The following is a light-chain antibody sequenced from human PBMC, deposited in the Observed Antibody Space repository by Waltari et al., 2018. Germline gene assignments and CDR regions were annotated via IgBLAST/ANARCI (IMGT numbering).Light chain of an antibody. V-gene: IGKV1-13*02. Sequence: AIQLTQSPSSLSASVGDRVTIPSRASPGISSALAWYQQIPGKGHTLLISHASSLESGVPSRFSGSGSGTDFTLTISNLQPEDFATYYCQQFNSYPPITFGQGTRLEIK. CDR1: PGISSA. J-gene: IGKJ5*01. CDR2: HAS. CDR3: QQFNSYPPIT.